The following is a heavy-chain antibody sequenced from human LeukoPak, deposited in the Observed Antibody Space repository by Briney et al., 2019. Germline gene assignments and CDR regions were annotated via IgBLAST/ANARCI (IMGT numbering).Heavy chain of an antibody. CDR2: IYYSGST. CDR1: GGSISSYY. V-gene: IGHV4-59*01. J-gene: IGHJ5*02. Sequence: SETLSLTCTVSGGSISSYYWSWIRQPPGKGLEWIGYIYYSGSTNYNPSLKSRVTISVDTSKNQFSLKLSSVTAADTAVYYCARGLTIFGVVTDNWFDPLGQGTLVTVSS. D-gene: IGHD3-3*01. CDR3: ARGLTIFGVVTDNWFDP.